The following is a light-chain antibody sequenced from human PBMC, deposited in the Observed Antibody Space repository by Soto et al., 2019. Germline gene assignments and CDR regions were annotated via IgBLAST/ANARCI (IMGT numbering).Light chain of an antibody. Sequence: DIQMTQSPSTLSASVGDRVTITCRASQSISSWLAWYQQKPGKAPKLLIYDASSLESGVPSRFSGSGSGTEFTLTISSLQPDDFATYYCQQYNSYSPDTFGQGTKVDI. CDR2: DAS. V-gene: IGKV1-5*01. CDR1: QSISSW. CDR3: QQYNSYSPDT. J-gene: IGKJ2*01.